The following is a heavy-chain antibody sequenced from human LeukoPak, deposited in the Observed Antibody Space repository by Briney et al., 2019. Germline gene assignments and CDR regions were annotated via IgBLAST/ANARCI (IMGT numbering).Heavy chain of an antibody. J-gene: IGHJ4*02. V-gene: IGHV3-30*01. D-gene: IGHD6-25*01. CDR3: ARDTRFYCFDY. CDR1: GFTFSSYA. Sequence: GGSPRLSCAASGFTFSSYAMHWVRQAPGKGLEWVAVISYDGSNKYYADSVKGRFTISRDNSKNTLYLQMNSLRAEDTAVYYCARDTRFYCFDYWGQGTLVTVSS. CDR2: ISYDGSNK.